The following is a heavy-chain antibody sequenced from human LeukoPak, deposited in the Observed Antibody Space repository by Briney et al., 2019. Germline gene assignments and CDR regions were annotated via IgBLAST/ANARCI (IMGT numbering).Heavy chain of an antibody. J-gene: IGHJ4*02. Sequence: GASLQISCKGSGYIFTSYWIGCVRQLPGKGLEWMGIIYPGDPDTRYSPSFQGQVTISADKSISTAYLQWSSLKASDTAMYYCARGEDGAVAGYFDYWGQGTLVTVSS. CDR3: ARGEDGAVAGYFDY. CDR1: GYIFTSYW. V-gene: IGHV5-51*01. CDR2: IYPGDPDT. D-gene: IGHD6-19*01.